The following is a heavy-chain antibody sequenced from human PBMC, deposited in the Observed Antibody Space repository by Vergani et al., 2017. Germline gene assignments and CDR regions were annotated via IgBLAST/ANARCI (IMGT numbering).Heavy chain of an antibody. D-gene: IGHD2-2*01. V-gene: IGHV3-30*02. Sequence: QVQLVESGGGVVQPGGSLRLSCAASGFTFSSYGMHWVRQAPGQGLEWVAFIRYDGSNKYYADSVKGRFTISRDNSKNTLYLQMNSLRAEDTAVYYCAKVVVVVPAGRQGYYGMDVWGQGTTVTVSS. CDR3: AKVVVVVPAGRQGYYGMDV. CDR1: GFTFSSYG. J-gene: IGHJ6*02. CDR2: IRYDGSNK.